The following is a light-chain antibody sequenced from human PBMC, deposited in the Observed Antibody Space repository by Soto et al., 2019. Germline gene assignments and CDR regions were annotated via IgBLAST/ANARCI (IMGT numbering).Light chain of an antibody. CDR2: DVT. CDR3: CSYTSSTIYV. J-gene: IGLJ1*01. V-gene: IGLV2-14*03. CDR1: SSDVGGYNY. Sequence: QSALTQPASVSGSPGQSIAISCTGTSSDVGGYNYVSWYQHHPGKAPKLMIYDVTSRLSGVSDRFSGSKSGTTASLTISGLQAEDEADYYCCSYTSSTIYVFGTGTKLTVL.